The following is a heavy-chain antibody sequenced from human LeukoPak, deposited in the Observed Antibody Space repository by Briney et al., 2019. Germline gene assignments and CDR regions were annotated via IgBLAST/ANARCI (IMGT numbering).Heavy chain of an antibody. J-gene: IGHJ4*02. CDR1: GYIFRSYG. CDR3: ARALSDDFWSFYQDY. V-gene: IGHV1-18*01. D-gene: IGHD3-3*01. Sequence: GDSVKVSCKASGYIFRSYGISWARQAPGQGLEWMGWISAYNGKTNYAQKVQGRVTLTTDTSTSTAYMEMRGLVSGDTAVYYCARALSDDFWSFYQDYWGQGTLLIVST. CDR2: ISAYNGKT.